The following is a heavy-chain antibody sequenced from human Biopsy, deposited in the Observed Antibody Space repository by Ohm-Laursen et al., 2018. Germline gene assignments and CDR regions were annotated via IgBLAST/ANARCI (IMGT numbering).Heavy chain of an antibody. CDR3: ARVFCTSTTCYGLLDN. J-gene: IGHJ4*02. V-gene: IGHV1-18*01. Sequence: ASVKVSCKASGYTFTSYDISWVRQAPGQGLEWMGWISPYNDKTSYPPKLQDRVTMTPDTSTNTAHMELRSLRSDDTAVYYCARVFCTSTTCYGLLDNWGQGAVVTVSS. CDR2: ISPYNDKT. CDR1: GYTFTSYD. D-gene: IGHD2/OR15-2a*01.